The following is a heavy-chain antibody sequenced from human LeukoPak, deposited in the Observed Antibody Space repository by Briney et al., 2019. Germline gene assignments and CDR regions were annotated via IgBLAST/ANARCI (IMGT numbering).Heavy chain of an antibody. CDR3: ARVVCMDV. J-gene: IGHJ6*04. V-gene: IGHV4-34*01. Sequence: PSETLSLTRAVYRGSLRGYYWSSIPEPPGKGLEWIGEINHSGSSNYNPSLKNRVTISVDTSKNQCALKLSSVTAANTAVYYCARVVCMDVWGKGTTVTVSS. CDR1: RGSLRGYY. CDR2: INHSGSS.